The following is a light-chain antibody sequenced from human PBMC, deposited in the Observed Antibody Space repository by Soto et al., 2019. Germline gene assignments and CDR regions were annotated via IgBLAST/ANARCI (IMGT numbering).Light chain of an antibody. CDR1: NSDVCGYNY. V-gene: IGLV2-8*01. J-gene: IGLJ2*01. Sequence: QSALIQPPSASGSPGQSVTISCTGTNSDVCGYNYVSWYQQHPGKAPKLMIYEVNKLPSGVPDRFSGSKSGNTASLTVSGLQAEDEADYHCSSYAGSSVVFGGGTKLTVL. CDR2: EVN. CDR3: SSYAGSSVV.